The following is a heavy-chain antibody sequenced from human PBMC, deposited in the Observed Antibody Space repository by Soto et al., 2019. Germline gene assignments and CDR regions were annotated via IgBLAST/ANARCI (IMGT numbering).Heavy chain of an antibody. V-gene: IGHV3-48*02. J-gene: IGHJ4*02. Sequence: AGGSLSLSCAASGFTFSSYSMNWVRQAPGKGLEWVSYISSSSSTMYYADSVKGRFTISRDNAKNSLFLHMNSLRDEDTAVYYCARDSTDADSWSYSGDYWGQGTLVTVSS. CDR1: GFTFSSYS. CDR3: ARDSTDADSWSYSGDY. CDR2: ISSSSSTM. D-gene: IGHD1-26*01.